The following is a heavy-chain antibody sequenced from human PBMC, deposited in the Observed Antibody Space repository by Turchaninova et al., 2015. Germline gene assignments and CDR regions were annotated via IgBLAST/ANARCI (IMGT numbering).Heavy chain of an antibody. CDR2: INTYNDNT. D-gene: IGHD3-22*01. CDR3: AREKYYDTSGYSDFQH. CDR1: GYTFVSYG. J-gene: IGHJ1*01. Sequence: QILLVQSEAEVKKPGASVKVSCKASGYTFVSYGISWVRQAPGQGLEWMGWINTYNDNTNYAQKLQGRVTMTTDTSTSKAYMELRSLISDDTAVYYCAREKYYDTSGYSDFQHWGQGTLVTVSS. V-gene: IGHV1-18*04.